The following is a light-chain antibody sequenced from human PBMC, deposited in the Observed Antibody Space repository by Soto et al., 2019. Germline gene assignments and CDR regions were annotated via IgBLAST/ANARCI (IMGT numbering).Light chain of an antibody. J-gene: IGLJ1*01. CDR2: GNN. CDR3: QSYDSSLSGYV. V-gene: IGLV1-40*01. Sequence: QSVLTQPPSVSGAPRQSVTISCTGSSANIGAAYNVDWYQQLPGTAPKLLIYGNNNRPSGVPARFSGSKSGNSASLAIAGLQAEDEGYYYCQSYDSSLSGYVFGTGTKVTVL. CDR1: SANIGAAYN.